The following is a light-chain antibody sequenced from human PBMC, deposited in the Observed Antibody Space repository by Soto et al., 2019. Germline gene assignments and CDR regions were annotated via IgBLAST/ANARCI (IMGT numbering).Light chain of an antibody. J-gene: IGKJ1*01. CDR2: GAS. Sequence: EIVMTQSPATLSVSPGERATLSCRASQRVSSNLAWYQQKPGQAPRLLIYGASTRATGIPARFSGSGSGTEFTLTISSLQSEDFAVYYCQQYNNWPEWTFGQGTKV. CDR1: QRVSSN. V-gene: IGKV3-15*01. CDR3: QQYNNWPEWT.